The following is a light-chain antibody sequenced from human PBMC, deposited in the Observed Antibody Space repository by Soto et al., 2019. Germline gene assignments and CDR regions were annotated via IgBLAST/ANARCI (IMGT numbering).Light chain of an antibody. V-gene: IGLV2-8*01. Sequence: QSALTQPPSASGSPGQSVAISSTGTSSDVGGYNYVSWYQQHPAKAPKLMIYEVNKRPSGVPDRFSGSKSGNTASLTVSGLQDEDEADYYCSSYAGSSNVFGTGTKLTVL. J-gene: IGLJ1*01. CDR1: SSDVGGYNY. CDR2: EVN. CDR3: SSYAGSSNV.